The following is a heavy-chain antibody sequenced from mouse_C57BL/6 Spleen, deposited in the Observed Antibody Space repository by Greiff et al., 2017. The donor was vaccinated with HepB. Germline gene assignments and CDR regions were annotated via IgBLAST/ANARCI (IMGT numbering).Heavy chain of an antibody. CDR2: IDPENGDT. V-gene: IGHV14-4*01. CDR3: TTRLPDAMDY. Sequence: VQLKESGAELVRPGASVKLSCTASGFNIKDDYMHWVKQRPEQGLEWIGWIDPENGDTEYASKFQGKATITADTSSNTAYLQLSSLTSEDTAVYYCTTRLPDAMDYWGQGTSVTVSS. J-gene: IGHJ4*01. CDR1: GFNIKDDY.